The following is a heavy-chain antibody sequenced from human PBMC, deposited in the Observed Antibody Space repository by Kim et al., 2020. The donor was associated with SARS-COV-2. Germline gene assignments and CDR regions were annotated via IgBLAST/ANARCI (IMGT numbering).Heavy chain of an antibody. CDR2: RT. Sequence: RTYYADSVKGRFTISGDNSKNTLYLQMNSLRAEDTAVYYCAREAPRRGDFWGQGTLVAVSS. J-gene: IGHJ4*02. CDR3: AREAPRRGDF. V-gene: IGHV3-23*01.